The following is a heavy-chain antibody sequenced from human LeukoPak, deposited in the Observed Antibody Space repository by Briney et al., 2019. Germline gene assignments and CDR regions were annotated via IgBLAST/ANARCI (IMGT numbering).Heavy chain of an antibody. Sequence: GSLRLSCAASGFTFSSYAMSWVRQAPGEGLVWVSRIDPDGSTTNYADSVKGRFTTSRDNAKNTLYLQMNSLRAEDTALYYCTRVQAGRSGLMDVWGRGTTVTVSS. CDR3: TRVQAGRSGLMDV. D-gene: IGHD2-8*02. J-gene: IGHJ6*02. CDR2: IDPDGSTT. V-gene: IGHV3-74*01. CDR1: GFTFSSYA.